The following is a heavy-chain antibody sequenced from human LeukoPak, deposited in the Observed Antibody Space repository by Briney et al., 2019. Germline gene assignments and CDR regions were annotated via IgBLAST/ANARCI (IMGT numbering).Heavy chain of an antibody. V-gene: IGHV1-2*02. D-gene: IGHD3-9*01. CDR1: GSTFTGAY. Sequence: APVKVSCKPSGSTFTGAYMHWVRQAPGQGLEWMGWINPNSGETKFAQKFQGRVTMTRDTSISTVYMDLGGLRSDDTAVYYCARVLFNSGYDYWGQGSLVTVSS. CDR2: INPNSGET. J-gene: IGHJ4*02. CDR3: ARVLFNSGYDY.